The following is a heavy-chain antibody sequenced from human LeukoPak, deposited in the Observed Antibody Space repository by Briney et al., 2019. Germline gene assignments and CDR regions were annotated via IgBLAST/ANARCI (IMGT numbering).Heavy chain of an antibody. Sequence: GGSLRLSCAASGFTVSSHYMSWVRQAPGKGLEWVSVIYSGGSTYYADSVKGRFTTSRDNSKSTLYLQMNSLRAESTAVYYCARDDPILADYWGQGTLVTVSS. D-gene: IGHD3-3*02. CDR3: ARDDPILADY. CDR1: GFTVSSHY. CDR2: IYSGGST. J-gene: IGHJ4*02. V-gene: IGHV3-66*01.